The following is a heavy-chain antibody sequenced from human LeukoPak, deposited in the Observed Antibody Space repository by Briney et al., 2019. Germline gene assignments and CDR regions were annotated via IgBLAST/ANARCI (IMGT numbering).Heavy chain of an antibody. Sequence: GRSLRLSCAASGFTFSSYAVHWVRQAPGKGLEWVAVISYDGSNKYYADSVKGRFTISRDNSKNTLYLQMNSLRAEDTAVYYCARDNGGTAMAYYYYYMDVWGKGTTVTISS. D-gene: IGHD5-18*01. CDR1: GFTFSSYA. CDR2: ISYDGSNK. J-gene: IGHJ6*03. V-gene: IGHV3-30*04. CDR3: ARDNGGTAMAYYYYYMDV.